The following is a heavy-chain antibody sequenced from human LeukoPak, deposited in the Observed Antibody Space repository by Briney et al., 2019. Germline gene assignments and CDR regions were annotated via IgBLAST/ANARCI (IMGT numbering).Heavy chain of an antibody. D-gene: IGHD2-15*01. CDR1: GFTFSSYS. Sequence: GESLRLTCAASGFTFSSYSMNWVRQAPGKGLEWVSSISSSSSYIYYADSVKGRFTISRDNAKNSLYLQMNSLRAEDTAVYYCARVMGYCSGGSCYSGVDYWGQGTLVTVSS. J-gene: IGHJ4*02. CDR3: ARVMGYCSGGSCYSGVDY. V-gene: IGHV3-21*01. CDR2: ISSSSSYI.